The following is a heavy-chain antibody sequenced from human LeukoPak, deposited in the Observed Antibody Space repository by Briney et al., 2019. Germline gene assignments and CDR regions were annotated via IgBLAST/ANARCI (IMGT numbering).Heavy chain of an antibody. D-gene: IGHD2-2*01. CDR3: ARVQGYCSSTSCYGYFDY. CDR2: IKQDGSEK. V-gene: IGHV3-7*01. CDR1: GFTFSSYW. Sequence: GGSLRLACPAYGFTFSSYWMSWVRQAPGNGLEWVANIKQDGSEKYHVDSVKGRFTISRDNAKNSLYLQMNSLRAEDTAVYYCARVQGYCSSTSCYGYFDYWGQGTLVTVSS. J-gene: IGHJ4*02.